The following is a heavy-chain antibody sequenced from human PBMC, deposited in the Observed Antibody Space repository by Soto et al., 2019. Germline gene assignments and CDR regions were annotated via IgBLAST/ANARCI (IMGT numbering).Heavy chain of an antibody. CDR2: IYYSGST. J-gene: IGHJ5*02. V-gene: IGHV4-39*01. CDR1: GGSISSSSYY. CDR3: ARHASGYYGSGST. Sequence: QLQLQESGPGLVKPSETLSLTCTVSGGSISSSSYYWGWIRQPPGKGLEWIGSIYYSGSTYYNPSLKSRVTISVDTSKNQFSLKLSSVTAADTAVYYCARHASGYYGSGSTWGQGTLVTVSS. D-gene: IGHD3-10*01.